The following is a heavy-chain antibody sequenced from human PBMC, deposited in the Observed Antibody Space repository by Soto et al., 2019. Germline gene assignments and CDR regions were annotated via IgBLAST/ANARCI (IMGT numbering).Heavy chain of an antibody. CDR1: GGSVSGYY. Sequence: PSETLSLTCAVYGGSVSGYYWSWIRQPPGKGLEWIGEINHSGSTNYNPSLKSRVTISVDTSKNQFSLKLSSVTAADTAVYYCARDIVVVVAATRGSAFDIWGQGTMVTVSS. CDR3: ARDIVVVVAATRGSAFDI. D-gene: IGHD2-15*01. V-gene: IGHV4-34*01. J-gene: IGHJ3*02. CDR2: INHSGST.